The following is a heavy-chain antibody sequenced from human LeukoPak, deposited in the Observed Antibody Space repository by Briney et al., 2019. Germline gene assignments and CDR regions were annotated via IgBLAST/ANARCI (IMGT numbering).Heavy chain of an antibody. CDR1: GGTFSSYA. D-gene: IGHD5/OR15-5a*01. CDR2: IIPIFGTA. J-gene: IGHJ4*02. V-gene: IGHV1-69*06. Sequence: SVKVSCKASGGTFSSYAISWVRQAPGQGLEWMGGIIPIFGTANYAQKFQGRVTITADKSTSTAYMELSSLRSEDTAVYYCAREHKKRSLRDLRDSVGAFDYWGQGTLVTVSS. CDR3: AREHKKRSLRDLRDSVGAFDY.